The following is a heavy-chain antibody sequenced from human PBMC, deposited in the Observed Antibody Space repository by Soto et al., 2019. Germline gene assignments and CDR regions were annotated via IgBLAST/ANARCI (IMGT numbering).Heavy chain of an antibody. CDR2: INVYNGNT. J-gene: IGHJ5*02. CDR1: VYTFTNYG. CDR3: ARGVGSGSYYNQYNWFDP. D-gene: IGHD3-10*01. V-gene: IGHV1-18*01. Sequence: ASVKVSCKASVYTFTNYGISWLRQPPGQGLEWMGWINVYNGNTKYAQKVQGRVTMTTDTSTSTAYMELRSLRSDDTAVYYCARGVGSGSYYNQYNWFDPWGQGTLVTVSS.